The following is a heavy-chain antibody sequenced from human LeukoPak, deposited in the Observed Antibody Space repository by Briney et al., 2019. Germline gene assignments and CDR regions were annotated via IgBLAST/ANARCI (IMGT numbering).Heavy chain of an antibody. CDR1: GGSISSGGYS. V-gene: IGHV4-30-2*01. J-gene: IGHJ5*02. CDR3: ARGLYWFDP. Sequence: SETLSLTCAISGGSISSGGYSWSWIRQPPGKGLEWIGYIYHSGSTYYNPPLKSRVTISVDRSKNQFSLKLSSVTAADTAVYYCARGLYWFDPWGQGTLVTVSS. CDR2: IYHSGST.